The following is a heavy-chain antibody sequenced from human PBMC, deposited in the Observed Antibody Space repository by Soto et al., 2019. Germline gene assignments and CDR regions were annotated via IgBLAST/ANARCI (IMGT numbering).Heavy chain of an antibody. CDR3: ARDSAPPRE. J-gene: IGHJ4*02. CDR2: ISAYNGNT. Sequence: QVQLVQSGAEVKKPGASVKVSCKASGYTFTSYGLSWVRQAPGQGLEWMGGISAYNGNTNYAQKPQGRVTMTTDTATRTAYTELRSLRSDDTAVYYCARDSAPPREWGQGTLVTVSS. V-gene: IGHV1-18*01. CDR1: GYTFTSYG.